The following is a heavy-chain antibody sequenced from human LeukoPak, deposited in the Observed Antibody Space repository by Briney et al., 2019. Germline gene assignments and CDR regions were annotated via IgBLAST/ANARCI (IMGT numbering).Heavy chain of an antibody. Sequence: GGSLILSCAASGFTFRNYAMSWVRQAPGKGLEWVSGISGSGGSPHYADSVKGRSIISRDNSENTLYLQMSFLRGEDTAVYYCAKDRGTHDTNGYYFARIFTHLHYWGQGTLVTVSS. V-gene: IGHV3-23*01. D-gene: IGHD5-18*01. CDR3: AKDRGTHDTNGYYFARIFTHLHY. J-gene: IGHJ4*02. CDR2: ISGSGGSP. CDR1: GFTFRNYA.